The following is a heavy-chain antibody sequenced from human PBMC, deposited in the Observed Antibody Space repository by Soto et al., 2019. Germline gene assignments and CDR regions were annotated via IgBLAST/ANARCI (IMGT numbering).Heavy chain of an antibody. Sequence: QVQLQQWGTGLLKPSETLSLHCAVYGESLRGYYWSWIRQTPAIGLEWIGEINHRGTTNHASSLKRRAIISVVTSTNQVSLRLNYVTAADTAVYYCARGYPRSILSTSLTTSYWFDSWGQGTLVTVSS. CDR1: GESLRGYY. CDR2: INHRGTT. D-gene: IGHD2-21*01. CDR3: ARGYPRSILSTSLTTSYWFDS. J-gene: IGHJ5*01. V-gene: IGHV4-34*04.